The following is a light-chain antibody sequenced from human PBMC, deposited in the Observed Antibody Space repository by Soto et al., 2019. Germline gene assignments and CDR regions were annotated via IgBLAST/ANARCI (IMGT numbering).Light chain of an antibody. CDR2: GAT. J-gene: IGKJ5*01. CDR1: ESVSDY. Sequence: EIVLTQSPGALSLSPGERATLSCWASESVSDYLAWYQQKPGLAPRLLIHGATKRTSGTPDRFSGTGSGTAFTLAISRLEPEDFAVYYYQQYVTSPAITFGQGTRLEIK. CDR3: QQYVTSPAIT. V-gene: IGKV3-20*01.